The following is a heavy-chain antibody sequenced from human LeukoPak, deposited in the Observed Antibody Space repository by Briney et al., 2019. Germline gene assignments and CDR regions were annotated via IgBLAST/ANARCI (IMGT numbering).Heavy chain of an antibody. CDR2: IYYSGST. V-gene: IGHV4-39*07. CDR3: ARARTYYDILTGYIFSHYFDY. CDR1: GGSISSSSYY. D-gene: IGHD3-9*01. J-gene: IGHJ4*02. Sequence: SETLSLTCTVSGGSISSSSYYWGWIRQPPGKGLEWIGSIYYSGSTYYNPSLKSRVTISVDTSKNQFSLKLSSVTAADTAVYYCARARTYYDILTGYIFSHYFDYWGQGTLVTVSS.